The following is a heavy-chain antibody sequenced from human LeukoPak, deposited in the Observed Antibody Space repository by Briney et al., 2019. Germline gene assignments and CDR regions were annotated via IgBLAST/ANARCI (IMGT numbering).Heavy chain of an antibody. V-gene: IGHV1-8*01. CDR2: MNPNSGNT. D-gene: IGHD2-15*01. Sequence: ASVKVSCKASGYTFTSYDINWVRQATGQGLEWMGWMNPNSGNTGYAQKFQGRVTMTRNTSISTAYMELSSLRSEDTAEYYCARMIVVVVAATYYYGMDVWGQGTTVTVSS. CDR1: GYTFTSYD. CDR3: ARMIVVVVAATYYYGMDV. J-gene: IGHJ6*02.